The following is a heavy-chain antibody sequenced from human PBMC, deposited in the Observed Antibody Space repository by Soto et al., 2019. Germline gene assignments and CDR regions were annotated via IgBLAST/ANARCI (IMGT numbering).Heavy chain of an antibody. D-gene: IGHD2-21*02. CDR3: ARVRMYCGGDCYIDY. CDR2: INTGNGNT. V-gene: IGHV1-3*04. Sequence: QVQLVQSGAEVKKPGASVKVSCKASGYTFTSYAMHWVRQAPGQRLEWMGWINTGNGNTKYSQKFQGRVNITRDTSASTAYMELSSLRSEDTAVYYCARVRMYCGGDCYIDYWGQGTQVTVSS. CDR1: GYTFTSYA. J-gene: IGHJ4*02.